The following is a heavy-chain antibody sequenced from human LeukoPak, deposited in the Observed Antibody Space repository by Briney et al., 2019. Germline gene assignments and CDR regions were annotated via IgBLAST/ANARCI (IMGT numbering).Heavy chain of an antibody. CDR2: TYYRSKWYN. V-gene: IGHV6-1*01. CDR1: GDSVSSNNGS. CDR3: ARDVGTTGWHTFDY. J-gene: IGHJ4*02. D-gene: IGHD3-9*01. Sequence: SQTLSLTCAISGDSVSSNNGSWNWIRQSPSRGLEWLGRTYYRSKWYNDYAESLISRITISPVTSKNQFSLQLYSVTPEDTAVYYCARDVGTTGWHTFDYWGQGTLVTVSS.